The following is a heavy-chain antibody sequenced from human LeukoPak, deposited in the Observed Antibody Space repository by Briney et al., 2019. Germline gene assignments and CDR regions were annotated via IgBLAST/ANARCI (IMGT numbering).Heavy chain of an antibody. CDR3: AKDTAMAWGYFDY. CDR2: IKPNSGDT. J-gene: IGHJ4*02. V-gene: IGHV1-2*02. CDR1: GYTFSGYY. Sequence: ASVKVSCKASGYTFSGYYLHWVRQAPGQGLEWMGWIKPNSGDTNHTQNFQGRVTMTRDTSISTAYMELSRLRSDDTAVYFCAKDTAMAWGYFDYWGQGTLVTVSS. D-gene: IGHD5-18*01.